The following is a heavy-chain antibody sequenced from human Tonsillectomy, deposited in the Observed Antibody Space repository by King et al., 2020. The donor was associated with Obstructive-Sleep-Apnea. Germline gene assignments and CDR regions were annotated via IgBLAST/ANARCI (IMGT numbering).Heavy chain of an antibody. D-gene: IGHD3/OR15-3a*01. Sequence: LQLQESGPGLVKPSETLSLTCTVSGGSISSSSYYWGWIRQPPGRGLEWIGSIYYSGSTYYNPSLKSRVTISVDTSKNQFSLKLSSVTAADTAVYYCARSIGLVINDYWGQGTLVTVSS. CDR2: IYYSGST. V-gene: IGHV4-39*01. CDR3: ARSIGLVINDY. J-gene: IGHJ4*02. CDR1: GGSISSSSYY.